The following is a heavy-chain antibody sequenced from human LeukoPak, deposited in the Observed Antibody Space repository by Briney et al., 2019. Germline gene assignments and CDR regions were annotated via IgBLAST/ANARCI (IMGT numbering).Heavy chain of an antibody. CDR3: TKLHCIFLNCYAPASMDV. CDR1: RFTFSNFC. Sequence: GGSLSLSWAVARFTFSNFCMACVRQAPGKGLEWVSGISDSGSNTYYADSVKGRFTISRDNSRYTLYLQMNRLTAADTAVYYCTKLHCIFLNCYAPASMDVWGKGTTVTVSS. J-gene: IGHJ6*04. V-gene: IGHV3-23*01. D-gene: IGHD2-2*01. CDR2: ISDSGSNT.